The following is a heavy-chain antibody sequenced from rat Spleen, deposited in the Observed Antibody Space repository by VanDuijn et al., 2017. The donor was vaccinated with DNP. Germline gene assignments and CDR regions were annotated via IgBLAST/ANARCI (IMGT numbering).Heavy chain of an antibody. CDR1: GFSLTDYS. Sequence: QVQLKESGPGMVQPSQTLSLTCTVSGFSLTDYSVHWVRQPPGKVLEWIAAISSGGSTYYNSALKSRLSISRDTSKSQVFLKMNSLQTGDAATYYCARDLLRWRRGFAHWGQGTLVTVSS. CDR3: ARDLLRWRRGFAH. J-gene: IGHJ3*01. D-gene: IGHD1-11*01. CDR2: ISSGGST. V-gene: IGHV2-19*01.